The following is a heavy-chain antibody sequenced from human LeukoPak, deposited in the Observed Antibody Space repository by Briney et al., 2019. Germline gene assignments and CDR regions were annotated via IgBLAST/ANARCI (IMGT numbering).Heavy chain of an antibody. J-gene: IGHJ4*02. V-gene: IGHV3-20*04. Sequence: GGSLRLSCAASGFTFDDYGMSWVRQAPGKGLEWVSGINWNGGSTGYADSVKGRFTISRDNAKNSLYLQMNSLRAEDTALYYCARSITMVRGVIPPFDYWGQGTLVTVSS. CDR2: INWNGGST. CDR1: GFTFDDYG. CDR3: ARSITMVRGVIPPFDY. D-gene: IGHD3-10*01.